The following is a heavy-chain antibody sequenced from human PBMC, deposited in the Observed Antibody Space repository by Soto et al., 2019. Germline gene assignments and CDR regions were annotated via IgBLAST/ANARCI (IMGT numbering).Heavy chain of an antibody. CDR3: ARDGTRTTYYYYGMDV. J-gene: IGHJ6*02. Sequence: SETLSLTCTVSGGSISSGGYYWSWIRQHPGKGLEWIGYIYYSGSTYYNTSLKSRVTISVDTSKNQFSLKLSSVTAADTAVYYCARDGTRTTYYYYGMDVWGQGTTVTISS. D-gene: IGHD6-13*01. V-gene: IGHV4-31*03. CDR1: GGSISSGGYY. CDR2: IYYSGST.